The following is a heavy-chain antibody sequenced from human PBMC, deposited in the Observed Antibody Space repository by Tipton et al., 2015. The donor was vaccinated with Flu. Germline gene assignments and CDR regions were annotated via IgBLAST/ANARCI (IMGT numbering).Heavy chain of an antibody. CDR2: IGGSQANI. Sequence: SLRLSCAASGFVFSYYGITWFRQAPGKGLGWIVYIGGSQANIFYADSVKGRFTISRDDPKNSLYLQRNGLRDEDTSVYYCARAGYSTGWGDNYFDSWGQGTVVTVSS. D-gene: IGHD6-25*01. V-gene: IGHV3-48*02. J-gene: IGHJ4*02. CDR1: GFVFSYYG. CDR3: ARAGYSTGWGDNYFDS.